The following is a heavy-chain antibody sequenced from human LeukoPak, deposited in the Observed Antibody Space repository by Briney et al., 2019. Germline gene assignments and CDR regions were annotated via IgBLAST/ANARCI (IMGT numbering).Heavy chain of an antibody. CDR3: ARSYDSSGYYVGDAFDI. D-gene: IGHD3-22*01. V-gene: IGHV4-59*08. CDR2: IYYSGST. Sequence: SETLSLTCTVSGGSISDYYWSWIRQPPGKGLEWIGYIYYSGSTNYNPSLKSRVTISVDTSKNQFSLKLSSVTAADTAVYYCARSYDSSGYYVGDAFDIWGQGTMVTVSS. CDR1: GGSISDYY. J-gene: IGHJ3*02.